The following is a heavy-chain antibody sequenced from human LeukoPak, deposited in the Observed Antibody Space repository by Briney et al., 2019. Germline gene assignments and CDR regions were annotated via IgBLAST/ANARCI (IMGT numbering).Heavy chain of an antibody. CDR1: GGSISSGGYY. CDR3: HSSYSSSSDAFDI. J-gene: IGHJ3*02. D-gene: IGHD6-6*01. V-gene: IGHV4-31*03. CDR2: IYYSGST. Sequence: PSETLSLTCTVSGGSISSGGYYWSWIRQHPGKGLEWIGYIYYSGSTYYNPSLKSRVTISVDRSKNQFSLKLSSVTAADTAVYYCHSSYSSSSDAFDIWGQGQWSPSLQ.